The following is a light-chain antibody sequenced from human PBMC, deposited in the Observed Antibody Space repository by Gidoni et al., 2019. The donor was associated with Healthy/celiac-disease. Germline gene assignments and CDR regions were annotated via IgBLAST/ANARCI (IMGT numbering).Light chain of an antibody. J-gene: IGKJ3*01. CDR2: GAS. Sequence: DIQMTQSPSYLSASVGDRVTITCRASQCSSSYLNWYQQKPGKAPKLLIYGASSLQRGVTSRFSGSGSGTDFTLTISSLQPEDWATYYWQHIYSTPRFGPGTKVDSK. CDR3: QHIYSTPR. V-gene: IGKV1-39*01. CDR1: QCSSSY.